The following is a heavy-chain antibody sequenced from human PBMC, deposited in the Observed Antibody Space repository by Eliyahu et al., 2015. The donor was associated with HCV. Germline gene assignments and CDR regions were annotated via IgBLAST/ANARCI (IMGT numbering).Heavy chain of an antibody. CDR2: IKQDGSEK. CDR1: GFTFSSYW. J-gene: IGHJ3*02. Sequence: EVQLVESGGGLVQPGGSLRLSCAASGFTFSSYWMSWVRQAPGKGLEWVANIKQDGSEKYYVDSVKGRFTISRDNAKNSLYLQMNSLRAEDTAVYYCARAITYYDILTGYSPFDAFDIWGQGTMVTVSS. CDR3: ARAITYYDILTGYSPFDAFDI. D-gene: IGHD3-9*01. V-gene: IGHV3-7*01.